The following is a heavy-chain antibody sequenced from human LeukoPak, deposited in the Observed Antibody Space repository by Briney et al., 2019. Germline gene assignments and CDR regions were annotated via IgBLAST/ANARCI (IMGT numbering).Heavy chain of an antibody. V-gene: IGHV1-69*05. CDR3: AARASRGMTDAFDI. D-gene: IGHD3-16*01. CDR2: IIPIFGTA. J-gene: IGHJ3*02. Sequence: GASVKVSCKASGGTFSSYAISWVRQAPGQGLEWMGGIIPIFGTANYAQKLQGRVTMTTDTSTSTAYMELRSLRSDDTAVYYCAARASRGMTDAFDIWGQGTMVTVSS. CDR1: GGTFSSYA.